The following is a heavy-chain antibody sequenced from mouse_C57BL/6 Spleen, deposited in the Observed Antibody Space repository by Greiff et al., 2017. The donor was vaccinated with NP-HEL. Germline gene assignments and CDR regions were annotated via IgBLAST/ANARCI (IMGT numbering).Heavy chain of an antibody. J-gene: IGHJ2*01. Sequence: EVQLQQSGPELVKPGASVKISCKASGYTFTDYYMNWVKQSHGKSLEWIGDINPNNGGTSYNQKFKGKATLTVDKSSSTAYMELGSLTSEDSAGYYCATHYYGSSYYYFDYWGQGTTLTVSS. V-gene: IGHV1-26*01. CDR3: ATHYYGSSYYYFDY. D-gene: IGHD1-1*01. CDR1: GYTFTDYY. CDR2: INPNNGGT.